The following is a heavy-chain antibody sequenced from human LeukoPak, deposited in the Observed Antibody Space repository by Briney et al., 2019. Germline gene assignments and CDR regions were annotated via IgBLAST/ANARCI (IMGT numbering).Heavy chain of an antibody. V-gene: IGHV3-30*02. Sequence: GGSLRLSCAASGFTFSSYSMNWVRQAPGKGLEWVAFIRYDGTNKYYPDSVKGRFTISRDNSKNTLYLQMNSLRAEDTAVYYCAKGLDYAIDYWGQGTLVTVSS. CDR2: IRYDGTNK. CDR3: AKGLDYAIDY. CDR1: GFTFSSYS. D-gene: IGHD2-8*01. J-gene: IGHJ4*02.